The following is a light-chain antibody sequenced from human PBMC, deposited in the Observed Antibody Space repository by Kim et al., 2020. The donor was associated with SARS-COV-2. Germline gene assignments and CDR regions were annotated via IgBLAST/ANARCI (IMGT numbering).Light chain of an antibody. CDR3: NSRDSSTNHLV. J-gene: IGLJ2*01. CDR1: SLRTYY. Sequence: SSELTQDPAVSVALGQTVRITCQGDSLRTYYASWYQQKPGQAPVVVIYGKNNRLSGITDRFSGSRSGNTASLTITGAQAEDEADYYCNSRDSSTNHLVFGGGTKLTVL. CDR2: GKN. V-gene: IGLV3-19*01.